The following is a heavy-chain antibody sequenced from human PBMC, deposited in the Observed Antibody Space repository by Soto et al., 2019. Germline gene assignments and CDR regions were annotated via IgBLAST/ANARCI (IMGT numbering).Heavy chain of an antibody. J-gene: IGHJ5*02. CDR1: GGSISSYY. CDR3: ARLSRYCSSTSCERWFDP. Sequence: SETLSLTCTVSGGSISSYYWSWIRQPPGMGLEWIGYIYYSGSTNYNPSLKSRVTISVDTSTNQFSLKLSSVTAADTAVYYCARLSRYCSSTSCERWFDPWGQGTLVTVSS. D-gene: IGHD2-2*01. V-gene: IGHV4-59*01. CDR2: IYYSGST.